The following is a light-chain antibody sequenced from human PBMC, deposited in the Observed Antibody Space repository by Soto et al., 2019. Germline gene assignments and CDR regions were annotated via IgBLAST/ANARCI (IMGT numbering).Light chain of an antibody. CDR3: QQFGSWT. CDR1: QTISSNN. Sequence: EIVLTQSPGTLSVSPGERATLSCRASQTISSNNLAWYQQKPGQAPSLLIYVTSNRATSIPDRFSGSGSGTDFTLTTSRLDPEDSAMYYCQQFGSWTFGQGTKVEI. CDR2: VTS. V-gene: IGKV3-20*01. J-gene: IGKJ1*01.